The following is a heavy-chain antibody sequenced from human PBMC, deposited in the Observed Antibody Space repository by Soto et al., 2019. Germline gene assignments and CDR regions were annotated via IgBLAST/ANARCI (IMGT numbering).Heavy chain of an antibody. CDR2: IKPDGSDT. CDR1: GFTFSTSW. Sequence: PGGSLRLSCAASGFTFSTSWMTWIRQTPGKGLEWVAQIKPDGSDTSYVDSMKGRFTISRDNSKNSLFLQMDSLRAEDTAVYYCARDYYRFNSGYGFSMDVWGQGTTVTVSS. J-gene: IGHJ6*02. V-gene: IGHV3-7*01. CDR3: ARDYYRFNSGYGFSMDV. D-gene: IGHD5-12*01.